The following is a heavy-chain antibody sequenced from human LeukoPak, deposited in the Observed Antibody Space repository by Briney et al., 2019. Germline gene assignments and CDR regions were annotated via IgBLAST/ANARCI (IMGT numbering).Heavy chain of an antibody. CDR2: IYTSGST. CDR3: ARDKPAGGYGSGEESSPLGY. V-gene: IGHV4-4*07. Sequence: PSETLSLTCTVSGGSISSYYWSWIRQPAGKGLEWIGRIYTSGSTNYNPSLKSRVTMSVDTSKNQFSLKLSSVTAADTAVYYCARDKPAGGYGSGEESSPLGYWGQGTLVTVSS. D-gene: IGHD3-10*01. CDR1: GGSISSYY. J-gene: IGHJ4*02.